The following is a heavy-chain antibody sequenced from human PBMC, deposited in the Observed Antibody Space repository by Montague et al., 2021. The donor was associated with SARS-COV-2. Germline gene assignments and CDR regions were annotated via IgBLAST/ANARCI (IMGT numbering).Heavy chain of an antibody. CDR2: INHSGST. V-gene: IGHV4-34*01. J-gene: IGHJ2*01. CDR1: GGSFSGYY. D-gene: IGHD3-22*01. CDR3: ARGAPTITMIVVVFTGAGWYFDV. Sequence: SETLSLTCAVYGGSFSGYYRSWIRQPPGKGLEWIGEINHSGSTNYNPSLKSRVSISVDTSKNQFSLKLSSVTAADTAVHYCARGAPTITMIVVVFTGAGWYFDVWGRGTLVTVSS.